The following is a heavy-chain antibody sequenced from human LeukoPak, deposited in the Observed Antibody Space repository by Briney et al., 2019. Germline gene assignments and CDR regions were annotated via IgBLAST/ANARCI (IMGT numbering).Heavy chain of an antibody. CDR3: ARAPSTTLRMKAIDY. CDR2: ISSSSSYI. V-gene: IGHV3-21*01. Sequence: GGSLRLSCAASGFTFSSYSMNWVRQAPGKGLEWVSSISSSSSYIYYADSVKGRFTISRDNAKNSLYLQMNSPRAEDTAVYYCARAPSTTLRMKAIDYWGQGTLVTVSS. CDR1: GFTFSSYS. D-gene: IGHD1-7*01. J-gene: IGHJ4*02.